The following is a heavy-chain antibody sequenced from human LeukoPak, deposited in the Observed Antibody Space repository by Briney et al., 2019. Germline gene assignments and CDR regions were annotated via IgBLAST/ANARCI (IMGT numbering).Heavy chain of an antibody. V-gene: IGHV4-39*07. D-gene: IGHD3-10*01. Sequence: PSETLSLTCTVSGGSISSSSYYWGWIRQPPGKGPEWIGSIYYSGSTYYNPSLKSRVTISVDTSKNQFSLKLSSVTAADTAVYYCGWGSGSYDGGSFDYWGQGTLVTVSS. CDR2: IYYSGST. CDR1: GGSISSSSYY. J-gene: IGHJ4*02. CDR3: GWGSGSYDGGSFDY.